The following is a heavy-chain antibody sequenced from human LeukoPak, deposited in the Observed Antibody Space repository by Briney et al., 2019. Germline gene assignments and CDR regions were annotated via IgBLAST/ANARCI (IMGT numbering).Heavy chain of an antibody. V-gene: IGHV1-46*01. J-gene: IGHJ6*03. CDR3: ARDWRLGAAAPAHYYYMDV. D-gene: IGHD6-13*01. CDR1: GYTFTSYY. Sequence: ASVKVSCKASGYTFTSYYMHWVRQAPGQGLEWMGIINPSGGSTSYAQKFQGRVTMTRDTSTSTVYMELSSLRSEDTAVYYCARDWRLGAAAPAHYYYMDVWGKGTTVTISS. CDR2: INPSGGST.